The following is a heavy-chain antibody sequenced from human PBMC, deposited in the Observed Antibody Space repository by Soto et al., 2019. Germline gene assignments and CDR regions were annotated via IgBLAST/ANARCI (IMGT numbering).Heavy chain of an antibody. CDR3: TRDRIAVAGLDYYYYGMDV. Sequence: GGSLRLSCTASGFTFGDYAMSWFRQAPGKGLEWAGFIRSKAYGGTTEYAASVKGRFTISRDDSKSIAYLQMNSLKTEDTAVYYCTRDRIAVAGLDYYYYGMDVWGQGTTVTVSS. V-gene: IGHV3-49*03. CDR1: GFTFGDYA. J-gene: IGHJ6*02. D-gene: IGHD6-19*01. CDR2: IRSKAYGGTT.